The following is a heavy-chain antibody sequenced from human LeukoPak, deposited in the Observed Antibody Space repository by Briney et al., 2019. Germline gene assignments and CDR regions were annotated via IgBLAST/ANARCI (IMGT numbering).Heavy chain of an antibody. D-gene: IGHD3-16*02. J-gene: IGHJ4*02. CDR3: ARIGLRGVIISRPLDY. CDR2: ISAYNGNT. Sequence: HRASVKVSCKASGYTFTSYGISWVRQAPGQGLEWMGWISAYNGNTNYAQKFQGRVTMTRNTSISTAYMELSSLRSEDTAVYYCARIGLRGVIISRPLDYWGQGTLVTVSS. V-gene: IGHV1-18*01. CDR1: GYTFTSYG.